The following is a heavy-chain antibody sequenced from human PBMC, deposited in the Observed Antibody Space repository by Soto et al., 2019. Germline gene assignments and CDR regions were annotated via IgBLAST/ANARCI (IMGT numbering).Heavy chain of an antibody. Sequence: QVQLVQSGAEVKKPGSSVKVSCKASGGTFSSLAISWVRQAPGQGLEWMGGLVPVFGTANYAQKFQERVTITADKTTSPSYMELSSLRSEDTALYYCARSPGVFDYWGQGTLVTVSS. CDR3: ARSPGVFDY. J-gene: IGHJ4*02. CDR2: LVPVFGTA. D-gene: IGHD3-10*01. V-gene: IGHV1-69*06. CDR1: GGTFSSLA.